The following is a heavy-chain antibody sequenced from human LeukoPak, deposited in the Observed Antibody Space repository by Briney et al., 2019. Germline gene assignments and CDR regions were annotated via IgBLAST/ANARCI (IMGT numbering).Heavy chain of an antibody. Sequence: PGGSLRLSCAASGFTFSSYAMSWVRQAPGKGLEWVSAISGSGGSTYYADPVKGRFTISRDNSKNTLYLQMNSLRAEDTAVYYCASVYYSGSYYPFDYWGQGTLVTVSS. J-gene: IGHJ4*02. D-gene: IGHD1-26*01. CDR1: GFTFSSYA. V-gene: IGHV3-23*01. CDR2: ISGSGGST. CDR3: ASVYYSGSYYPFDY.